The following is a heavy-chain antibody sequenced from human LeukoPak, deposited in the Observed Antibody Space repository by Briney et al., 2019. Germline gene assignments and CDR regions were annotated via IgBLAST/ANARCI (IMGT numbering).Heavy chain of an antibody. J-gene: IGHJ4*02. D-gene: IGHD3-3*01. CDR2: IYSGGST. CDR1: GFTVRSNY. Sequence: GGSLRLSCAAPGFTVRSNYMSWVRQAQGKGLEWVSVIYSGGSTYYADSVKGRFTISRDNSKNTLYLQMNSLRAEDTAVYYCARDGRYYDFWSGYQPFDYWGQGTLVTVSS. V-gene: IGHV3-66*02. CDR3: ARDGRYYDFWSGYQPFDY.